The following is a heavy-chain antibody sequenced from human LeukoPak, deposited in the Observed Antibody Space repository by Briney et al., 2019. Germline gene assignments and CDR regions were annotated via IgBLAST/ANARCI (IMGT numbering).Heavy chain of an antibody. V-gene: IGHV3-33*01. CDR3: ARDGDKFAVDTARNWFDP. D-gene: IGHD5-18*01. CDR2: IWYDGSNK. CDR1: GFTFSSYG. Sequence: GGSLRLSCAASGFTFSSYGMHWVRQAPGKGLEWVAVIWYDGSNKYYADSVKGRFTISRDNSKNTLYLQMNSLRAEDTAVYYCARDGDKFAVDTARNWFDPWGQGTLVTVSS. J-gene: IGHJ5*02.